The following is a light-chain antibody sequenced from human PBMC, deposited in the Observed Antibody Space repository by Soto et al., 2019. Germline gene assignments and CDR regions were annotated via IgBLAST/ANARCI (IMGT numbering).Light chain of an antibody. CDR1: QSISNW. Sequence: DIQMTQSPSILSASVGDRVTITCRASQSISNWLAWYQQKPGKAPKILIYKAYSLESGVPSRFSGSGSETDFTLTITSLQPDDFATYYCQQYNGYRWTFGQGTKVEIK. J-gene: IGKJ1*01. CDR2: KAY. CDR3: QQYNGYRWT. V-gene: IGKV1-5*03.